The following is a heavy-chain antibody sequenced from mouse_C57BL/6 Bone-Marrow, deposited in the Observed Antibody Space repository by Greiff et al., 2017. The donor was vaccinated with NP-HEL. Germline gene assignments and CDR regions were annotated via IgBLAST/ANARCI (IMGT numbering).Heavy chain of an antibody. CDR3: AKEDYGSSHWYFDV. CDR1: GFSLTSYG. CDR2: IWRGGST. Sequence: QVQLKESGPGLVQPSQSLSITCTVSGFSLTSYGVHWVRQSPGKGLEWLGVIWRGGSTDYNAAFMSRLSITKDNSKSQVVFKMNSLQADDTAIYYCAKEDYGSSHWYFDVWGTGTTVTVSS. J-gene: IGHJ1*03. D-gene: IGHD1-1*01. V-gene: IGHV2-5*01.